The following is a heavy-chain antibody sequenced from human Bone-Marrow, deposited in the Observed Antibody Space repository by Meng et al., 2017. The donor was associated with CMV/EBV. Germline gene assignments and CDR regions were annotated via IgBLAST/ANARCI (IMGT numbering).Heavy chain of an antibody. CDR1: GFTFSSYW. Sequence: GESLKISCAASGFTFSSYWMHWVRQAPGKGLVWVSRINTDGSGTSYADSVKGRFTISRDNAKNTLYLQMNSLRAEGTAVYYCARDAPEYGGNSLSYWGQGTLVTVSS. CDR3: ARDAPEYGGNSLSY. J-gene: IGHJ4*02. CDR2: INTDGSGT. D-gene: IGHD4-23*01. V-gene: IGHV3-74*01.